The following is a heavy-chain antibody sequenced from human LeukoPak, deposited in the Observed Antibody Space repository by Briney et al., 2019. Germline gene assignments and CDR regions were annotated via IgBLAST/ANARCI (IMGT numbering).Heavy chain of an antibody. D-gene: IGHD1-1*01. V-gene: IGHV3-30*03. Sequence: PGRSLRLSCAASGFTFSSYGMHWVRQAPGKGLEWVAVISYDGSNKYYADSVKGRFTISRDNAKNSLYLQMDSLRAEDTAVYYCATDSPETAAFDYWGQGTLVTVSS. J-gene: IGHJ4*02. CDR2: ISYDGSNK. CDR3: ATDSPETAAFDY. CDR1: GFTFSSYG.